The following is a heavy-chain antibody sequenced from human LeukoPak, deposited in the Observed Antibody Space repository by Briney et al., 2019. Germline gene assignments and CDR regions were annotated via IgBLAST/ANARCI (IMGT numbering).Heavy chain of an antibody. CDR1: GFTFSSYA. V-gene: IGHV3-30-3*01. CDR2: ISYDGSNK. D-gene: IGHD3-16*02. J-gene: IGHJ4*02. CDR3: ARAGHDYVWGSYRYTSFDY. Sequence: GRSLRLSCAASGFTFSSYAMHWVRQAPGKGLEWVAVISYDGSNKYYADSVKGRFTISRDNSKNTLYLQMNSLRAKDTAVYYCARAGHDYVWGSYRYTSFDYWGQGTLVTVSS.